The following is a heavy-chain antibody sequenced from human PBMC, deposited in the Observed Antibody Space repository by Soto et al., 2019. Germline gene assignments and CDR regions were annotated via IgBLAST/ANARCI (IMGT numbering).Heavy chain of an antibody. CDR2: ISGSDDAT. D-gene: IGHD3-3*01. J-gene: IGHJ4*02. CDR1: GFTFSNYA. CDR3: IRGFAPFDY. V-gene: IGHV3-23*01. Sequence: PGGSLRLSCAASGFTFSNYAMTWVRQAPGKGLGWVSGISGSDDATFYADSVKGRFTISRDNSKRTLYLQMNSLRADDTAVYFCIRGFAPFDYWGQGTLVTVSS.